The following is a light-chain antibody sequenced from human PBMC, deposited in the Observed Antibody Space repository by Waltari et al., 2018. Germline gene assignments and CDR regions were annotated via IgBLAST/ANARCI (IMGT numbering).Light chain of an antibody. CDR2: KAS. CDR3: QQYNTYTS. J-gene: IGKJ2*01. V-gene: IGKV1-5*03. CDR1: QSISDW. Sequence: DIQMTQSPSSLSASVGDPVTITCRASQSISDWLAWYQQKPGKAPILLIYKASILKSGVPSRFSGSGSGTQFTLTISSLQPGDFATYFCQQYNTYTSFGQGTKLEIK.